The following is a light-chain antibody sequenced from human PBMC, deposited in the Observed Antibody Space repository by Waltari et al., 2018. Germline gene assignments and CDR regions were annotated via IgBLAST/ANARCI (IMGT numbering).Light chain of an antibody. CDR2: SAS. CDR1: QGIKSW. CDR3: QQGYSFPLT. V-gene: IGKV1-12*01. J-gene: IGKJ4*01. Sequence: IQMTQSPSSVSASVGDRVTITCRASQGIKSWLAWYQQKPGNDPKLLIYSASNLQSAVPSRFSGSGSGTDFTLTISSLQPEDFATYYCQQGYSFPLTFGGGTQVEIK.